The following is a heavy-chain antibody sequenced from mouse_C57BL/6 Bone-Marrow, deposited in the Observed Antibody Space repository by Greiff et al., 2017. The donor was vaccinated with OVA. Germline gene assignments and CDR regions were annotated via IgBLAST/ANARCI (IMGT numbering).Heavy chain of an antibody. CDR3: ARAGDGYYPYYFDY. Sequence: EVLLVESGGGLVQPGASLKLSCESNDYEFPSHDMSWVRKTPEKRLELVAAINSDGGSTYYPDTMESRSTISRDNTKKTMYVQMSRRRSEDTALYDCARAGDGYYPYYFDYWGQGTTLTVSS. CDR2: INSDGGST. CDR1: DYEFPSHD. D-gene: IGHD2-3*01. J-gene: IGHJ2*01. V-gene: IGHV5-2*01.